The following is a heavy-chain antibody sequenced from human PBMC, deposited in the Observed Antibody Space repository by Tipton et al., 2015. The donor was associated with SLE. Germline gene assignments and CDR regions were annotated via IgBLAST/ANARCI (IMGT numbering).Heavy chain of an antibody. CDR1: GGSISSYY. J-gene: IGHJ6*02. CDR3: ARGGAYYYYGMDV. D-gene: IGHD3-16*01. V-gene: IGHV4-4*07. Sequence: TLSLTCTVSGGSISSYYWSWIRQPAGKGLEWIGRIYTSGGTNYNPSLKSRVTISVDTSKNQFSLKLSSVTAADTAVYYCARGGAYYYYGMDVWGQGTTVTVSS. CDR2: IYTSGGT.